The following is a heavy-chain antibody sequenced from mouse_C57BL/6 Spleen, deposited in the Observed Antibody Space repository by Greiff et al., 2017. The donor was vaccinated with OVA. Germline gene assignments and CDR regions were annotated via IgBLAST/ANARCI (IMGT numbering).Heavy chain of an antibody. V-gene: IGHV1-50*01. J-gene: IGHJ4*01. Sequence: QVQLQQSGAELVKPGASVKLSCKASGYTFTSYWMQWVKQRPGQGLAWIGEIDPSDSYTNYNQKFKGKATLTVDTSSSTAYMQLSSLTSEDSAVYYCARRRDTVVRYLDYWGQGTSVTVSS. D-gene: IGHD1-1*01. CDR2: IDPSDSYT. CDR1: GYTFTSYW. CDR3: ARRRDTVVRYLDY.